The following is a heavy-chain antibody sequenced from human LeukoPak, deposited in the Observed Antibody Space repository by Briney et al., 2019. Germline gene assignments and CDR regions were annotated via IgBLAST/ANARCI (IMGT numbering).Heavy chain of an antibody. D-gene: IGHD6-6*01. J-gene: IGHJ4*02. CDR1: GGSISSGDYY. V-gene: IGHV4-30-4*08. Sequence: SETLSLTCTVSGGSISSGDYYWSWIRQPPGKGLEWIGYIYYSGSTYYNPSLKSRVTISVDTSKNQFSLKLSSVTAADTAVYYCARGLPSSIAARGFDYWGQGTLVTVSS. CDR3: ARGLPSSIAARGFDY. CDR2: IYYSGST.